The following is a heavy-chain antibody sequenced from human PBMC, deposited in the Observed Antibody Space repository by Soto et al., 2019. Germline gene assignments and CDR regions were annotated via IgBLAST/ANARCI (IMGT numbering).Heavy chain of an antibody. Sequence: GGSLRLSCAASGFTFSSYAMSWVRQAPGKGLEWVSAISGSGGSTYYADSVKGRFTISRDNSKNTLYLQMNSLRAEDTAVYYCAKDLTRYYYGSGSQYNWFDPWGQGTLVTVS. V-gene: IGHV3-23*01. CDR1: GFTFSSYA. J-gene: IGHJ5*02. CDR3: AKDLTRYYYGSGSQYNWFDP. CDR2: ISGSGGST. D-gene: IGHD3-10*01.